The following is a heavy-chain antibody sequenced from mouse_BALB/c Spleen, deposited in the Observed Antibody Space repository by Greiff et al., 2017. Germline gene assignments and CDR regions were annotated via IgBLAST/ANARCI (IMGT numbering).Heavy chain of an antibody. CDR2: ISNGGGST. V-gene: IGHV5-12-2*01. CDR3: ARQEVRPWFAY. CDR1: GFTFSSYT. J-gene: IGHJ3*01. D-gene: IGHD2-14*01. Sequence: EVQRVESGGGLVQPGGSLKLSCAASGFTFSSYTMSWVRQTPEKRLEWVAYISNGGGSTYYPDTVKGRFTISRDNAKNTLYLQMSSLKSEDTAMYYCARQEVRPWFAYWGQGTLVTVSA.